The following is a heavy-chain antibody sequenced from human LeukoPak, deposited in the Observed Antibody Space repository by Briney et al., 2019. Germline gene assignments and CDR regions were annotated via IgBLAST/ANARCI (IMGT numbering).Heavy chain of an antibody. CDR1: GFSLSTSGVG. V-gene: IGHV2-5*02. Sequence: SGPTLVKPTQTLTLTCTFSGFSLSTSGVGVGWIRQPPGKALEWLALIYWDDDKRYSPSLKSRLTITKDTSKNRVVLTMTNMDPVDTATYYCAHASTTVTGFDYWGQGTLVTVSS. CDR2: IYWDDDK. CDR3: AHASTTVTGFDY. J-gene: IGHJ4*02. D-gene: IGHD4-17*01.